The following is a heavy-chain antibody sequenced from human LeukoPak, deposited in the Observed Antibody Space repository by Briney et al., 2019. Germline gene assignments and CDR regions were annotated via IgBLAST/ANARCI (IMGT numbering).Heavy chain of an antibody. Sequence: SETLSLTCTVSGGSISSSSYYWGWIRQPPGKGLEWIGSIYYSGSTYYNPSLKSRVTISVDTSKNQFSLKLSSVTAADTAVYFCARHRKVITIFGVVPAAVDYWGQGTLVTISS. CDR1: GGSISSSSYY. D-gene: IGHD3-3*01. CDR2: IYYSGST. V-gene: IGHV4-39*01. J-gene: IGHJ4*02. CDR3: ARHRKVITIFGVVPAAVDY.